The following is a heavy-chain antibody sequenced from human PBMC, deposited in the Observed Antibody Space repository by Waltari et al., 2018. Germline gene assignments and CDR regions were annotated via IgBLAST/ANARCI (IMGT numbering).Heavy chain of an antibody. J-gene: IGHJ6*03. V-gene: IGHV4-59*01. CDR1: GGSISSYY. Sequence: QVQLQESGPGLAKPSETLSLTCTVSGGSISSYYWSWIRQPPGKGLEWIGYIYYSGSTNYSPSLKSRVTISVDTSKNQFSLKLSSVTAADTAVYYCARARIQLWPNYYYYMDVWGKGTTVTVSS. CDR3: ARARIQLWPNYYYYMDV. CDR2: IYYSGST. D-gene: IGHD5-18*01.